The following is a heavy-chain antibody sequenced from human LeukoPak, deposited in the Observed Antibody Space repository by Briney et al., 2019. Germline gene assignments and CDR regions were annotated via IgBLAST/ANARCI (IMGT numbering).Heavy chain of an antibody. CDR2: IRYDGSNK. Sequence: GGSLRLSCIASGFIFSSYGMHWVRQAPGKGLELVAFIRYDGSNKYYADSVKGRFTISRDNSKNTLYLQMNSLSAEDTAVYYCAKEAIYSSSWYSADYWGQGTLVTVSS. D-gene: IGHD6-13*01. CDR3: AKEAIYSSSWYSADY. V-gene: IGHV3-30*02. J-gene: IGHJ4*02. CDR1: GFIFSSYG.